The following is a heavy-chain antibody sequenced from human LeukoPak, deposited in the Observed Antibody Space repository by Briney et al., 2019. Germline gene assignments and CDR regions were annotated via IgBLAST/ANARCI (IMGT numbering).Heavy chain of an antibody. D-gene: IGHD1-7*01. Sequence: GGSLRLACAASGFTFSSYGMHWVRQAPGKGLEWVAVISYDGSNKYYADSVKGRFTISRDNSKNTLYLQMNSLRAEDTAVYYCAKDSVMDGTGTGGDYWGQGTPVTVSS. CDR2: ISYDGSNK. J-gene: IGHJ4*02. CDR3: AKDSVMDGTGTGGDY. CDR1: GFTFSSYG. V-gene: IGHV3-30*18.